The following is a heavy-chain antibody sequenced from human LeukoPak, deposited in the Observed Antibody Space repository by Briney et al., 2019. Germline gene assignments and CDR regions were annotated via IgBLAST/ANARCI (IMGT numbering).Heavy chain of an antibody. J-gene: IGHJ5*02. CDR2: INAGNGDT. CDR3: ARDLTMVRGVLHWFDP. Sequence: ASVKVSCKASGYTFSNDAVHWVRQAPGQRLEWMGWINAGNGDTKYSQKFQGRVTITRDTSATTAYMELSSLRSEDTAVYYCARDLTMVRGVLHWFDPWGQGTLVTVSS. D-gene: IGHD3-10*01. CDR1: GYTFSNDA. V-gene: IGHV1-3*01.